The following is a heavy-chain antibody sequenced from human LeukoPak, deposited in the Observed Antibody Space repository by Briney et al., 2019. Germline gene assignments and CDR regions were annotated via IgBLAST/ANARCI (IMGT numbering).Heavy chain of an antibody. J-gene: IGHJ2*01. CDR2: INPDGTVT. V-gene: IGHV3-74*01. CDR1: GFTFNTYW. CDR3: VRDSPSGFFDL. D-gene: IGHD6-19*01. Sequence: GGSLRLSCAASGFTFNTYWMHWVRQAPGKGLVWVSPINPDGTVTTYADSVKGRFTISRDNAKNTLYLQMNSLKAEDTTVYYCVRDSPSGFFDLWGRGTLVTVSS.